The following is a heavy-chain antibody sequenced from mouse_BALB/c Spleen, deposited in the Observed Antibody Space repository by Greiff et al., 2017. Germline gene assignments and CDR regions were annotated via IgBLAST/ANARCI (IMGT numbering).Heavy chain of an antibody. CDR1: GYTFTSYW. D-gene: IGHD4-1*01. Sequence: QVQLQQPGAELVRPGASVKLSCKASGYTFTSYWINWVKQRPGQGLEWIGNIYPSDSYTNYNQKFKDKATLTVDKSSSTAYMQLSSPTSEDSAVYYCTRELGYAMDYWGQGTSVTVSS. J-gene: IGHJ4*01. CDR2: IYPSDSYT. CDR3: TRELGYAMDY. V-gene: IGHV1-69*02.